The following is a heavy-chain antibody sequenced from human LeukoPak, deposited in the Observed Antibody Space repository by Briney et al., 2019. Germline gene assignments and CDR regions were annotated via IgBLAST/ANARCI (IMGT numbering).Heavy chain of an antibody. D-gene: IGHD1-7*01. V-gene: IGHV3-23*01. CDR3: ARSGRRELLRTYFDY. CDR2: ISGSGGST. J-gene: IGHJ4*02. CDR1: GFTFSSYG. Sequence: GGSLRLSCAASGFTFSSYGMSWVRQAPGKGLEWVSAISGSGGSTYYADSVKGRFTISRDNSKNTLFLQMNSLRAEDTAVYYCARSGRRELLRTYFDYWGQGTLVTVSS.